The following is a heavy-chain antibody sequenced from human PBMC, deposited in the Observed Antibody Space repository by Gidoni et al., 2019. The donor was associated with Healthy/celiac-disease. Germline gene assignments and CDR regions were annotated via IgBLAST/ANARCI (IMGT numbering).Heavy chain of an antibody. CDR2: INSSGGST. D-gene: IGHD2-2*01. CDR1: GYTFTSYY. CDR3: ARENRVVVPAAKGYGMDV. V-gene: IGHV1-46*03. Sequence: QVQLVQSGAEVKKPGASVKVSCKASGYTFTSYYMHWVRQAPGQGLEWMGIINSSGGSTSYAQKFQGRVTMNRDTSTSTVYMELSSLRSEDTAVYYCARENRVVVPAAKGYGMDVWGQGTTVTVSS. J-gene: IGHJ6*02.